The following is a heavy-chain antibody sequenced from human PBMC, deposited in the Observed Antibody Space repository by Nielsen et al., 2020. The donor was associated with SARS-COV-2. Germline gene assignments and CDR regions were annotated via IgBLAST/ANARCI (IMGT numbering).Heavy chain of an antibody. CDR2: IKQDGSEK. Sequence: GESLKISCAASGFTFSSYWMSWVRQAPGKGLEWVANIKQDGSEKYYVDSVKGRFTISRDNAKNSLYLQMNSLRAEDTAVYYCARAKDDFWSGLDYAAAFDIWGQGTMVTVSS. CDR1: GFTFSSYW. V-gene: IGHV3-7*03. CDR3: ARAKDDFWSGLDYAAAFDI. D-gene: IGHD3-3*01. J-gene: IGHJ3*02.